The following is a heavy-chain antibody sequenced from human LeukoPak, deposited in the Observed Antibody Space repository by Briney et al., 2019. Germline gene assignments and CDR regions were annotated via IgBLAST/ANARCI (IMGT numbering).Heavy chain of an antibody. CDR3: ARDRWYYYGSGSYYKTRWFDP. CDR2: IYYSGST. J-gene: IGHJ5*02. CDR1: GGSISSGDYY. Sequence: PSETLSLTCTVSGGSISSGDYYWSWIRQPPGKGLEWIGYIYYSGSTYYNPSLKSRVTISVDTSKNQFSLKLSSVTAADTAVYYCARDRWYYYGSGSYYKTRWFDPWGQGTLVTVSS. D-gene: IGHD3-10*01. V-gene: IGHV4-30-4*01.